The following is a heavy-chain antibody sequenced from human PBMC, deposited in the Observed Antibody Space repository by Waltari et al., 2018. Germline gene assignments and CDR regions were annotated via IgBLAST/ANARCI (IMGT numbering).Heavy chain of an antibody. V-gene: IGHV4-59*01. CDR3: ARDSPYGDCFDP. CDR1: GGSISSYY. CDR2: IYYSGST. D-gene: IGHD2-21*01. Sequence: QVQLQESGTGLVKPSETLSLTCTVSGGSISSYYWSWIRQPPGKGLEWIGYIYYSGSTNYNPSLKSRVTISVDTSKNQFSLKLSSVTAADTAVYYCARDSPYGDCFDPWGQGTLVTVSS. J-gene: IGHJ5*02.